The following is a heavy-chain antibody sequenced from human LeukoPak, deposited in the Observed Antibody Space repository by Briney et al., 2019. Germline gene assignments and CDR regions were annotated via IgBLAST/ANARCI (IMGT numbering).Heavy chain of an antibody. V-gene: IGHV3-48*03. CDR1: GFTFSSYE. CDR2: ISSSGSTI. CDR3: ARLSVTTSYYFDY. J-gene: IGHJ4*02. Sequence: GGFLRLSCAASGFTFSSYEMNWVRQAPGKGLEWVSYISSSGSTIYYADSVKGRFTISRDNAKNSLYLQMNSLRAEDTAVYYCARLSVTTSYYFDYWGQGTLVTVSS. D-gene: IGHD4-17*01.